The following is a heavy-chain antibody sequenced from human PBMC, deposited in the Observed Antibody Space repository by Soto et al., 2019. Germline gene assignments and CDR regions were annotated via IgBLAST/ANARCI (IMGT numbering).Heavy chain of an antibody. J-gene: IGHJ4*02. Sequence: QVQLQDSGPGLVKPSETLSLTCTVSGGSISSYYWTWIRQPPGKGLEWIGNIYYSGSTTYNPSLKSRVTISVDTSKNKFSLRLSSVTAADTAVYYCATQTANFYGSGSYYLPFDYWGQGTLVTVSS. CDR1: GGSISSYY. CDR2: IYYSGST. V-gene: IGHV4-59*01. CDR3: ATQTANFYGSGSYYLPFDY. D-gene: IGHD3-10*01.